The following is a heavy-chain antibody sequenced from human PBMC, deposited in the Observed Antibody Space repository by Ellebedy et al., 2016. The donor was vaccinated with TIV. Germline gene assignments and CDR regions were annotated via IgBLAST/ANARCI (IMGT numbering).Heavy chain of an antibody. CDR2: ISSGGGTI. Sequence: GESLKISCAASGFTFSIYSINWVRQAPGKGLEWISYISSGGGTIHYADSVKGRFTISRDNAKNSLYLQMNSLRDEDTAVYYCARGGSDWYGFDYWGQGTLVTVSS. CDR3: ARGGSDWYGFDY. V-gene: IGHV3-48*02. J-gene: IGHJ4*02. D-gene: IGHD6-19*01. CDR1: GFTFSIYS.